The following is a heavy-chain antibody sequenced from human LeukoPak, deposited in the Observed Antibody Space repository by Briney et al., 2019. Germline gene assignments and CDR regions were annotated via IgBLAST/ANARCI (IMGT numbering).Heavy chain of an antibody. D-gene: IGHD3-10*01. CDR3: ARGPGTNIDY. V-gene: IGHV1-46*01. Sequence: ASVKVSCKASGYTFTSYYLHWVRQAPGPGLEWMGMINPSGGSTTYSQKFQGRITMTRGTSTSTGYMELSSLRSEDTAVYYCARGPGTNIDYWGQGTLVTVSS. CDR1: GYTFTSYY. CDR2: INPSGGST. J-gene: IGHJ4*02.